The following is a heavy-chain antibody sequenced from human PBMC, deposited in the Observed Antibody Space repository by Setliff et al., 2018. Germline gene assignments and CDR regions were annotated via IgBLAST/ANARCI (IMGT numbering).Heavy chain of an antibody. J-gene: IGHJ3*02. V-gene: IGHV1-69*13. CDR1: GGTFSSSA. CDR2: IIPFFGTA. D-gene: IGHD4-17*01. CDR3: AKSMTTVTTGGNEAFDI. Sequence: GASVKVSCKASGGTFSSSAISWVRQAPGQGLEWVGRIIPFFGTANSAQKFQGRVTITAGESATTAYMELSSLRAEDTAVYYCAKSMTTVTTGGNEAFDIWGQGTMVTV.